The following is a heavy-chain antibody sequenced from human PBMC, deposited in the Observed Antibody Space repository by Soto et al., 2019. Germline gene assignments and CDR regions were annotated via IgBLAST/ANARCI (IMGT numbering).Heavy chain of an antibody. CDR2: ISWNSGSI. V-gene: IGHV3-9*01. Sequence: GGSLRLSCAASGFTFDDYAMHWVRQAPGKGLEWVSGISWNSGSIGYADSVKGRFTISRDNAKNSLYLQMNSLRAEDTALYYCAKWGGVGSSVEEKAYYFDYWGQGTLVTVSS. CDR1: GFTFDDYA. D-gene: IGHD6-13*01. CDR3: AKWGGVGSSVEEKAYYFDY. J-gene: IGHJ4*02.